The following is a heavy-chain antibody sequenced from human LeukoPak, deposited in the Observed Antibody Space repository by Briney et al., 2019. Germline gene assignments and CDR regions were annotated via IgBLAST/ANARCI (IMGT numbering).Heavy chain of an antibody. CDR2: ISGHNGNT. CDR1: GYTFSNYG. D-gene: IGHD6-19*01. Sequence: ASVKVSCKASGYTFSNYGMNWVRQAPGQGLEWMGWISGHNGNTKYAQKVQGRVTMTTDTSTTTAFLELRSLRSEDTAVYYCARDSSSGWYFFEYWGQGTLITVSS. CDR3: ARDSSSGWYFFEY. V-gene: IGHV1-18*01. J-gene: IGHJ4*02.